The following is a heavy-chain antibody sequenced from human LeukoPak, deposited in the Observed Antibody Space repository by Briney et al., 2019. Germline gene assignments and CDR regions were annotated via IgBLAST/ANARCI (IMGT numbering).Heavy chain of an antibody. J-gene: IGHJ4*02. V-gene: IGHV3-23*01. Sequence: GGSLRLSCAASGFTFSSYAISWVRQAPGKGLEWVSAISGSGGSTYYADSVKGRFTISRDNSKNTLYLQMNSLRAEDTAVYYCAKSVAGYCSSTSCYTPFDYWGQGTLVTVSS. CDR2: ISGSGGST. D-gene: IGHD2-2*02. CDR3: AKSVAGYCSSTSCYTPFDY. CDR1: GFTFSSYA.